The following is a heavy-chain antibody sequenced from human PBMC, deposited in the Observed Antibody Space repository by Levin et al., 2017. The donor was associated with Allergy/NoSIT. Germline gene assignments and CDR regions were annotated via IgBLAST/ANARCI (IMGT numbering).Heavy chain of an antibody. V-gene: IGHV1-69*01. J-gene: IGHJ3*02. Sequence: KISCKTSGGTFSSYAITWVRQAPGQGLEWMGGIIPLFGAPTYAQRFRGRVTITADASTSTAHMELRSLTTEDTAVYFCARDREPLGYCSGYRCYQSAVDIWGQGTMVTVSS. CDR3: ARDREPLGYCSGYRCYQSAVDI. D-gene: IGHD2-15*01. CDR1: GGTFSSYA. CDR2: IIPLFGAP.